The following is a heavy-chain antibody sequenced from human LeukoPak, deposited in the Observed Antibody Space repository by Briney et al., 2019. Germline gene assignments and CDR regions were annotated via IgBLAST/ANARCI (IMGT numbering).Heavy chain of an antibody. Sequence: PSETLSLTCTVSGGSISSSSYYWGWIRQPPGKGLEWIGSIYYSGSTYYNPSLKSRVTISVDTSKNQFSLKLSSVTAADTAVYYCARQDDYGEYEVYFDYWGQGTLVTVSS. CDR1: GGSISSSSYY. J-gene: IGHJ4*02. V-gene: IGHV4-39*01. CDR2: IYYSGST. D-gene: IGHD4-17*01. CDR3: ARQDDYGEYEVYFDY.